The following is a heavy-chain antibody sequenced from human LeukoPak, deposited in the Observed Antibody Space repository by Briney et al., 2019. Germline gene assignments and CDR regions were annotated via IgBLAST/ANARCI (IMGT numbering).Heavy chain of an antibody. CDR3: ARDCSSGWDYGYRTVDYYYYHGIDV. Sequence: GRSLRLSCAAPGFTFSSYGMHWVRQAPGKGLEWVAVIWYDGSNKYYADSVKGRFTISRDNSKNTLYLQMNSLRAEDTAVYYCARDCSSGWDYGYRTVDYYYYHGIDVWGKGATVPVPS. CDR2: IWYDGSNK. CDR1: GFTFSSYG. V-gene: IGHV3-33*01. D-gene: IGHD4-17*01. J-gene: IGHJ6*04.